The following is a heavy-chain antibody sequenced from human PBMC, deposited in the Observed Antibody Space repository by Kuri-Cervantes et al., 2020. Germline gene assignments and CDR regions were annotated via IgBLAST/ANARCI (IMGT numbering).Heavy chain of an antibody. CDR1: GFTFSSHW. J-gene: IGHJ5*02. V-gene: IGHV3-7*01. Sequence: GESLKISCAASGFTFSSHWMSWVRQAPGKGLEWVANIKQDGSEKYYVDSVKGRFTISRDNAKNSLYLQMNSLRAEDTAVYYCARDQPKSVYYDFWSGYPNWFDPWGQGTLVTVSS. D-gene: IGHD3-3*01. CDR3: ARDQPKSVYYDFWSGYPNWFDP. CDR2: IKQDGSEK.